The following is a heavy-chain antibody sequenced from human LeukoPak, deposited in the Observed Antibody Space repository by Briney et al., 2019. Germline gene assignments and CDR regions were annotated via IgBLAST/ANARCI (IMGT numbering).Heavy chain of an antibody. CDR2: IFPGDCET. Sequence: GESLKISCKGSGYSFTLYWIGWVRQMPGKGLEWMGIIFPGDCETRYGPAFQGQVTISAGKSSRPAYLQWSSLKASDHAIYYCARLPTPAGDGDWFDPWGQGTLVTVSS. D-gene: IGHD2-2*01. CDR3: ARLPTPAGDGDWFDP. CDR1: GYSFTLYW. V-gene: IGHV5-51*01. J-gene: IGHJ5*02.